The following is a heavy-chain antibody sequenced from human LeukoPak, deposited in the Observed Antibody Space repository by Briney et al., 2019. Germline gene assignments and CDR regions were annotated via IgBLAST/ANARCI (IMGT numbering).Heavy chain of an antibody. V-gene: IGHV4-59*08. D-gene: IGHD2-15*01. J-gene: IGHJ6*02. CDR2: ISQNGYT. CDR3: TRHDVVAVIGHGMAV. CDR1: GASIGSYF. Sequence: PSETLSLTCTVSGASIGSYFWSWIRQPPGKGLEWIGYISQNGYTKYTPSLKSRVTISRDTSENQFSLILSSVTAADTVVYYCTRHDVVAVIGHGMAVWGQGTTVTVSS.